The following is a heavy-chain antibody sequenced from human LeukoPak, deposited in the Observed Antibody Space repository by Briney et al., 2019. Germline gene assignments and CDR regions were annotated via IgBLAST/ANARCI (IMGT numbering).Heavy chain of an antibody. Sequence: ASVKVSCKASGYTFTGYYMYWVRQAPGKGLEWMGGFDPEDGETIYAQKFQGRVTMTRDTSTTTVYMELSSLRSEDTAVYYCARDMSTRVTPISYAFDVWGQGTMVTVSS. J-gene: IGHJ3*01. D-gene: IGHD1-1*01. CDR2: FDPEDGET. CDR3: ARDMSTRVTPISYAFDV. CDR1: GYTFTGYY. V-gene: IGHV1-24*01.